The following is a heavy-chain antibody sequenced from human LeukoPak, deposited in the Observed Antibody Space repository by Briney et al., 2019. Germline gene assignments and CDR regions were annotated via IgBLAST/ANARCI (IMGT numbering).Heavy chain of an antibody. V-gene: IGHV1-69*05. CDR1: GGTFSSYA. D-gene: IGHD6-13*01. CDR2: IIPIFGTA. J-gene: IGHJ3*02. Sequence: ASVKVSCKASGGTFSSYAISWVRQAPGQGLEWMGGIIPIFGTANYAQKFQGRVTITTDESTSTAYMELSSPRSEDTAVYYCAREGGKQLKGAFDIWGQGTMVTVSS. CDR3: AREGGKQLKGAFDI.